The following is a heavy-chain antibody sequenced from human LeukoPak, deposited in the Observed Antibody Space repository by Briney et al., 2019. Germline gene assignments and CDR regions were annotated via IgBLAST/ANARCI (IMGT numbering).Heavy chain of an antibody. CDR1: GYSFTSYW. V-gene: IGHV5-51*01. D-gene: IGHD2-15*01. CDR2: IYPGDSDT. CDR3: ATDLGYCSGGSCYAAFDI. Sequence: GESLKISCKGSGYSFTSYWIGWVRQMPGKGLEWMGIIYPGDSDTRYGPSFQGQVTISADKSISTAYLQWSSLKASDTAMYYCATDLGYCSGGSCYAAFDIWGQGTMVTVSS. J-gene: IGHJ3*02.